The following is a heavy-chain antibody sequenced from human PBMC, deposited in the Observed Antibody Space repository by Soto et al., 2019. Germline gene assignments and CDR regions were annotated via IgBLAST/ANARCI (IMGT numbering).Heavy chain of an antibody. CDR2: IYSGGYT. CDR3: WTHPGGGGY. V-gene: IGHV3-53*01. CDR1: GFTVSNNY. J-gene: IGHJ4*02. D-gene: IGHD3-10*01. Sequence: EVQLVESGGGLIQPGGSLRLSCAVSGFTVSNNYMSWVRQAPGKGLEGVSVIYSGGYTAYGDSVKGRFTISRDNSKNTLFLKMNTLGAGAPAVVFWWTHPGGGGYWGQGTLVTVSS.